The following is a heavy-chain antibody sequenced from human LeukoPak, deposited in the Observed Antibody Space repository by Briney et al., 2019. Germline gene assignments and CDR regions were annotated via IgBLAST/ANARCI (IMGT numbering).Heavy chain of an antibody. J-gene: IGHJ4*02. CDR3: ARDLIHYGDYDY. Sequence: PGGSLRLSCAASGFTFSSYAMSWVRQAPGKGLEWVSSISSSSSYIYYADSVKGRFTISRDNAKNSLYLQMNSLRAEDTAVYYCARDLIHYGDYDYWGQGTLVTVSS. CDR1: GFTFSSYA. V-gene: IGHV3-21*01. D-gene: IGHD4-17*01. CDR2: ISSSSSYI.